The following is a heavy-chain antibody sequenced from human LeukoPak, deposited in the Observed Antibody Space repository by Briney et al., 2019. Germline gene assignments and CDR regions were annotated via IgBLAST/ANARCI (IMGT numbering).Heavy chain of an antibody. Sequence: SETLSLTCAVYGGSFSGYYWSWLRQPPGKGLEWIGEINHSGSTNYNPSLKSRVTISVDTSKNQFSLKLSSVTAADTAVYYCARLGGRIAVAGFYYMDVWGKGTTVTVSS. CDR1: GGSFSGYY. CDR3: ARLGGRIAVAGFYYMDV. CDR2: INHSGST. V-gene: IGHV4-34*01. D-gene: IGHD6-19*01. J-gene: IGHJ6*03.